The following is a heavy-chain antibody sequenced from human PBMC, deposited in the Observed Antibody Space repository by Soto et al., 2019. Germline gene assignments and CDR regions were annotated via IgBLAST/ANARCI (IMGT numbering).Heavy chain of an antibody. CDR2: IYHSGST. CDR1: GGAIYSGVYS. Sequence: PSETLSLTCAVFGGAIYSGVYSWSWIRQPPGKGLEWIGYIYHSGSTYYNPSLKSRVTISVDTSKNQFSLKLSSVTAADTAVYYCASGYCSSTSCYTQRGYYYYGMDVWGQGTTVTVSS. D-gene: IGHD2-2*02. J-gene: IGHJ6*02. CDR3: ASGYCSSTSCYTQRGYYYYGMDV. V-gene: IGHV4-30-2*05.